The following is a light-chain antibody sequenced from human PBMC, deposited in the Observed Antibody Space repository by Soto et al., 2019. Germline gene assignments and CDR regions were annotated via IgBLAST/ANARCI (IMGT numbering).Light chain of an antibody. CDR1: QSISSN. CDR3: QQYNNWPPFT. Sequence: EIVMTQSPATLSVSPGERATLSCRASQSISSNLAWYQQKPGQAPRLLMFRTSSRATGFPARFSGSGSGTEFNLTISSLQSEDFGVYYCQQYNNWPPFTFGPGTKVDIK. V-gene: IGKV3-15*01. CDR2: RTS. J-gene: IGKJ3*01.